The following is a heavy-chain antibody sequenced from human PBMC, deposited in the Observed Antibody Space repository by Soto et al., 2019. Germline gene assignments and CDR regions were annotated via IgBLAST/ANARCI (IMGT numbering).Heavy chain of an antibody. D-gene: IGHD3-22*01. V-gene: IGHV1-8*01. Sequence: ASVKVSCKASGYTFTSYDINCVRQATGQGLEWMGWMNPNSGNTGYAQKFQGRVTMTRNTSISTAYMELSSLRSGDTAVYYCARFPYDSSANVDYWGQGTLVTVSS. CDR2: MNPNSGNT. CDR3: ARFPYDSSANVDY. J-gene: IGHJ4*02. CDR1: GYTFTSYD.